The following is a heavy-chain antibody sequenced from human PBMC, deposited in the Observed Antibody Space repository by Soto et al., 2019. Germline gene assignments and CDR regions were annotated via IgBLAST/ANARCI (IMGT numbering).Heavy chain of an antibody. CDR2: IIPIFGTA. D-gene: IGHD5-12*01. Sequence: SVKVSCKASGGTFSSYAISWVRQAPGQGLEWMGGIIPIFGTANYAQKFQGRVTITADKSTSTAYMELSSLRSEDTDVYYCAARGRSLQLGLDYLGEGTLVTVSS. CDR1: GGTFSSYA. V-gene: IGHV1-69*06. J-gene: IGHJ4*02. CDR3: AARGRSLQLGLDY.